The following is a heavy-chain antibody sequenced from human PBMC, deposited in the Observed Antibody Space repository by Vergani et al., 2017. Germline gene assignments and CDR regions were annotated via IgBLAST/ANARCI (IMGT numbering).Heavy chain of an antibody. J-gene: IGHJ3*02. V-gene: IGHV4-61*01. D-gene: IGHD6-13*01. CDR1: GGSVSSGSYY. CDR2: IYYSGST. CDR3: ARESSSWYGAFDI. Sequence: QVQLQESGPGLVKPSETLSLTCTVSGGSVSSGSYYWSWIRQPPGKGLEWIGYIYYSGSTNYNPSLKSRVTISVDTSKNQFSLKLSSVTAADTAVYYCARESSSWYGAFDIWGQGTMVTVSS.